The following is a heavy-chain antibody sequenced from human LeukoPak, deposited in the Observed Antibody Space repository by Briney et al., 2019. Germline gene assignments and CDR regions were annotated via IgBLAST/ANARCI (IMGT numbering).Heavy chain of an antibody. D-gene: IGHD3-10*01. Sequence: GGSLRLSCAGSGDSWMHWVRPVPGKGLVWVSRIKTDGSSTSYADSVKGRFTISNDNAENTLYLQMNSLRAEDTAMYYCARGDGVIMNYWGQGTLVTVSS. V-gene: IGHV3-74*01. CDR2: IKTDGSST. CDR1: GDSW. J-gene: IGHJ4*02. CDR3: ARGDGVIMNY.